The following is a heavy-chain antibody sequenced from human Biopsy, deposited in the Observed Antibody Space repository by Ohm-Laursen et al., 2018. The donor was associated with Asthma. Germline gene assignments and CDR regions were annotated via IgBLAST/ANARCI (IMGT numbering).Heavy chain of an antibody. D-gene: IGHD3-9*01. Sequence: GASVKVSCQASGYNFISFAIHWVRQAPGQRLEWMGWVNAGDGNTKYSQKFQGRVTITRDTSASTAYMDLRSLRSEDTATYYCARTYYDFLTGQVKDVFGVWGQGTMVTVSS. CDR3: ARTYYDFLTGQVKDVFGV. V-gene: IGHV1-3*01. J-gene: IGHJ3*01. CDR2: VNAGDGNT. CDR1: GYNFISFA.